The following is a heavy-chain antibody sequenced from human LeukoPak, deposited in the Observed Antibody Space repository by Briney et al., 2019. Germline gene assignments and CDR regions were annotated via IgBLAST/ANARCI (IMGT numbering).Heavy chain of an antibody. CDR3: AKDPARILEWFYWLD. V-gene: IGHV3-23*01. CDR2: ISSSGGIT. CDR1: DFTFSGYD. Sequence: PGGSLRLSCAASDFTFSGYDMHWVRQAPGKGLEWVSCISSSGGITYYADSVKGRFTISRDNSKNTLYLQMNSLRAEDTAVYYCAKDPARILEWFYWLDWGQGTLVTVSS. J-gene: IGHJ4*02. D-gene: IGHD3-3*01.